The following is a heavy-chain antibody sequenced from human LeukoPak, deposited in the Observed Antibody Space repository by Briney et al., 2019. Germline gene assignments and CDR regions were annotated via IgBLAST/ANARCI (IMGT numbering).Heavy chain of an antibody. Sequence: APVRVPCKTSGYTFTDYCLHWVRQAPGHGLEWMGWISPISGDTQSAEKFQGRLTMTRDTSINTAYMELRGLTSDDTAMYYCARVGGQGRTRPRRDYFVYWGRGTLVIVSS. D-gene: IGHD1/OR15-1a*01. CDR3: ARVGGQGRTRPRRDYFVY. CDR2: ISPISGDT. V-gene: IGHV1-2*02. CDR1: GYTFTDYC. J-gene: IGHJ4*02.